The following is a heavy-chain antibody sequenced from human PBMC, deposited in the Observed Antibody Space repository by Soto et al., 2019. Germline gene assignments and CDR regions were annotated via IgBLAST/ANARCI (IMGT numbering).Heavy chain of an antibody. J-gene: IGHJ6*02. D-gene: IGHD2-2*01. CDR2: INPQTGGT. CDR1: GYTFTGYY. CDR3: ARERYQVISDGMDV. V-gene: IGHV1-2*02. Sequence: ASVKVSCKASGYTFTGYYIHWVREAPGQGLEWMGWINPQTGGTSYAQKFQGRVTLSRDTSINTAYLELSRLTFDDAAVYFCARERYQVISDGMDVWGQGTTVPVSS.